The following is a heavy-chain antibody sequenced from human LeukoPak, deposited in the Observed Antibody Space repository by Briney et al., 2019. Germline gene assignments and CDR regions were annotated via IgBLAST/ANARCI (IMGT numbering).Heavy chain of an antibody. D-gene: IGHD4-11*01. V-gene: IGHV3-20*04. CDR2: INWNGGRT. CDR1: GFSFDYYG. CDR3: ARYDYSNYVGYYDH. J-gene: IGHJ4*02. Sequence: GGSLRLSCAASGFSFDYYGMSWVRHAPGKGLEWVSGINWNGGRTDYADSVKGRFTISRDNAKNSLYLQMNGLRAEDTALYYCARYDYSNYVGYYDHWGQGTLVTVSS.